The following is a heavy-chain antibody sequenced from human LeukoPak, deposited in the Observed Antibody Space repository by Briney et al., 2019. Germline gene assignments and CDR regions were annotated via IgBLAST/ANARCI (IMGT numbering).Heavy chain of an antibody. J-gene: IGHJ5*02. Sequence: GGSLRLSCEVSGFTISNHGMHWVRQAPGKGLEWVAMTSHDGNAEYYADSVKGRLTISRDNSKNTLYLQMNSLTTEDTATYYCAKDWGANNWYNWFDPWGRGTQVTVSS. CDR2: TSHDGNAE. CDR3: AKDWGANNWYNWFDP. D-gene: IGHD1-20*01. V-gene: IGHV3-30*18. CDR1: GFTISNHG.